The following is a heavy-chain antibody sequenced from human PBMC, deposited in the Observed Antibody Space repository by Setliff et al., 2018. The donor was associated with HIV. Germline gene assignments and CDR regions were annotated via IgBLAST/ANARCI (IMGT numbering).Heavy chain of an antibody. CDR2: IKQDGSEK. D-gene: IGHD7-27*01. CDR3: VRHVGTQFDY. Sequence: AGGSLRLSCAASGFTFSTYWMTWVRQAPGKGLEWVANIKQDGSEKYYVDSVKGRFAISRDNAENSLYLQMNTLKAEDTAVYYCVRHVGTQFDYWGQGTLVTVSS. J-gene: IGHJ4*02. V-gene: IGHV3-7*01. CDR1: GFTFSTYW.